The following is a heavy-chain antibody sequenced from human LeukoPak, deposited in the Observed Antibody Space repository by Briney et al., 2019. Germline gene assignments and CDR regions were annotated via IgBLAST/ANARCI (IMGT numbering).Heavy chain of an antibody. CDR3: ARGDYCSSTSCPFDY. V-gene: IGHV4-59*08. CDR1: GGSISSYY. D-gene: IGHD2-2*01. J-gene: IGHJ4*02. CDR2: IYYSGST. Sequence: SETLSLTCTVSGGSISSYYWSWIRQPPGKGLEYIGYIYYSGSTNYNPSLESRVTISVDTSKNQFSLKLSSVTAADTAVYYCARGDYCSSTSCPFDYWGQGTLVTVSS.